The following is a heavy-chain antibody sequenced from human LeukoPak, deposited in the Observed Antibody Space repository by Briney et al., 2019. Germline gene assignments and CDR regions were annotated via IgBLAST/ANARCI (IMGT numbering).Heavy chain of an antibody. D-gene: IGHD3-3*01. CDR2: INPSGGST. V-gene: IGHV1-46*01. J-gene: IGHJ6*02. CDR3: ARGYYDFWSGYYPSYYYGMDV. Sequence: ASVKVSCKASGYTFTSYYMHWVRQAPGQGREWMGLINPSGGSTSYAQKFQGRVTMTRDTSTSTVYMELSSLRSEDTAVYYCARGYYDFWSGYYPSYYYGMDVWGQGTTVTVSS. CDR1: GYTFTSYY.